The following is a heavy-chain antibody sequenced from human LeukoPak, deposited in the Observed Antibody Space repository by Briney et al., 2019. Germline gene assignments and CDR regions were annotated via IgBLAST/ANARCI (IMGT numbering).Heavy chain of an antibody. J-gene: IGHJ6*02. CDR1: GSTFSNYW. V-gene: IGHV3-74*01. CDR3: ARDSGGYFGMDV. D-gene: IGHD2-15*01. CDR2: INSDGSST. Sequence: GGSLRLSCAASGSTFSNYWMHWVCQAPGKGLVWVSHINSDGSSTSHADSVKGRFTISRDNARNTLFLEMNSLRAEDTGVYYCARDSGGYFGMDVWGQGTTVTVSS.